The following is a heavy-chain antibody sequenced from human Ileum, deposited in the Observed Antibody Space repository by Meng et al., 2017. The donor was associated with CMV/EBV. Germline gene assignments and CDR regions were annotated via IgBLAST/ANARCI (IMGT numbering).Heavy chain of an antibody. CDR1: GGTISSDDYY. Sequence: SETLSLTCTVSGGTISSDDYYWSWIRQPPGKGLEWIGYIYYSGSTYCNPSLKSRVTISVDTSKNQFSLKLSSVTAADTAVYYCASSTDFWTVRGWFDPWGQGTLVTVSS. D-gene: IGHD3/OR15-3a*01. CDR2: IYYSGST. V-gene: IGHV4-30-4*08. J-gene: IGHJ5*02. CDR3: ASSTDFWTVRGWFDP.